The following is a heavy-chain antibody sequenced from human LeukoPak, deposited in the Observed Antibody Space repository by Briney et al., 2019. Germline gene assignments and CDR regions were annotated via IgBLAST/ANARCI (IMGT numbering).Heavy chain of an antibody. CDR1: GYTLTELS. CDR2: FDPEDGET. D-gene: IGHD6-13*01. CDR3: ATGRSGTAAGNWPIDY. Sequence: ASVTVSCKVSGYTLTELSMHWVRQAPGKGLEWMGGFDPEDGETIYAQKFQGRVTMTEDTSTDTAYMELSSLRSEDTAVYYCATGRSGTAAGNWPIDYWGQGTLVTVSS. J-gene: IGHJ4*02. V-gene: IGHV1-24*01.